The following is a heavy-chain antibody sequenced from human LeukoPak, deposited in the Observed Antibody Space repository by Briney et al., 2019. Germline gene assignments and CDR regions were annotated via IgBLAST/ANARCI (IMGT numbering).Heavy chain of an antibody. CDR3: ARVVTSLGLVRGGQRPRPNFDH. V-gene: IGHV1-8*01. Sequence: RWASVTVSCKASGYTFTSYDINWVRQAPGQGLEWMGWLNPNSGNTGYAQKFQGRVTLTRNTSTSTAYVELSSLRSDDTAVYYCARVVTSLGLVRGGQRPRPNFDHWGQGTLVTVSS. CDR1: GYTFTSYD. CDR2: LNPNSGNT. J-gene: IGHJ4*02. D-gene: IGHD3-10*01.